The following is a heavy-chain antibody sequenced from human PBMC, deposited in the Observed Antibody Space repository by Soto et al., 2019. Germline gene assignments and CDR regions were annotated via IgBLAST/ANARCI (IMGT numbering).Heavy chain of an antibody. CDR3: ASVVVVAAMNPFDY. Sequence: GGSLRLSCAASGFTFSDYYMSWIRQAPGKGLEWVSYISSSGSTIYYADSVKGRFTISRDNAKNSLYLQMNSLRAEDTAVYYCASVVVVAAMNPFDYWGQGTLVTVSS. CDR1: GFTFSDYY. V-gene: IGHV3-11*01. CDR2: ISSSGSTI. J-gene: IGHJ4*02. D-gene: IGHD2-15*01.